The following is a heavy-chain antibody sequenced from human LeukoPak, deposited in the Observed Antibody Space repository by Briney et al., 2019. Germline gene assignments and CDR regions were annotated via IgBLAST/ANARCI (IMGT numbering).Heavy chain of an antibody. J-gene: IGHJ4*02. CDR3: AKGDSTWDYFDY. CDR2: ISWNSNSI. V-gene: IGHV3-9*01. CDR1: GFTFDDYV. Sequence: GRSLRLSCAASGFTFDDYVMHWVRQAPGKGLEWVSSISWNSNSIGYADSVKGRFTISRDNAKNSLYLQMHTLRAEDTALYYCAKGDSTWDYFDYWGQGTLVTVSS. D-gene: IGHD2/OR15-2a*01.